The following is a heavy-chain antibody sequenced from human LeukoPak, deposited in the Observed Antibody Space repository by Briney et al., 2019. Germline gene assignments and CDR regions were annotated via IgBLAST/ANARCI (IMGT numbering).Heavy chain of an antibody. CDR3: ARGPTIFGIPGGKYFDL. V-gene: IGHV4-61*02. CDR1: GGSISSGSHY. D-gene: IGHD3-3*01. Sequence: PSQTLSLTCTVSGGSISSGSHYWSWIRQPAGKGLEGIARIYTSGSTNYNPSLKSRVTISVDTSKNQFSLKLSSVTAADTAVYYCARGPTIFGIPGGKYFDLWGRGTLVTVSS. J-gene: IGHJ2*01. CDR2: IYTSGST.